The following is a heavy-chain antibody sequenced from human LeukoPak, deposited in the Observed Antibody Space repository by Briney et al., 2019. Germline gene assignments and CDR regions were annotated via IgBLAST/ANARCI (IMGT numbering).Heavy chain of an antibody. J-gene: IGHJ6*02. CDR2: IYSGGST. V-gene: IGHV3-53*01. D-gene: IGHD6-6*01. CDR1: GFTVSSNY. CDR3: ARVPKQLVDPYYYGMDV. Sequence: GGSLRLSCAASGFTVSSNYVSWVRQAPGKGLEWVSVIYSGGSTYYADSVKGRFTISRDNSKNTLYLQMNSLRAEDTAVYYCARVPKQLVDPYYYGMDVWGQGTTVTVSS.